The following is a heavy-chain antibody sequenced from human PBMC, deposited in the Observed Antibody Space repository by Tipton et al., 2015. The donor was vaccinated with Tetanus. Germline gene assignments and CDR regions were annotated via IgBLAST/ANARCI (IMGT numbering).Heavy chain of an antibody. CDR1: GGSISGYY. D-gene: IGHD3-22*01. CDR2: IHYSGGT. V-gene: IGHV4-59*01. Sequence: TLSLTCTVSGGSISGYYWNWIRQLPGKGLEWIGYIHYSGGTNYNPSLTSAVTMSVDTAKNHFSLTVNSATAADTAVYYCARADSNGYYLDWGQGTLVTVSS. CDR3: ARADSNGYYLD. J-gene: IGHJ4*02.